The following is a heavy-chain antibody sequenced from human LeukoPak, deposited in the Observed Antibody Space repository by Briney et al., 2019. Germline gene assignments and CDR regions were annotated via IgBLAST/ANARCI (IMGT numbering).Heavy chain of an antibody. V-gene: IGHV3-21*04. Sequence: GGSLRLSCAASGFTFSSYSLNWVRQAPGKGLEWVSSISSSSSYVDYADSVKGRFTVSRDNAKNSLYLQMNSLRAEDMALYYCAKGGYSGSYFDAFDIWGQGTMVTVSS. J-gene: IGHJ3*02. CDR1: GFTFSSYS. CDR3: AKGGYSGSYFDAFDI. CDR2: ISSSSSYV. D-gene: IGHD1-26*01.